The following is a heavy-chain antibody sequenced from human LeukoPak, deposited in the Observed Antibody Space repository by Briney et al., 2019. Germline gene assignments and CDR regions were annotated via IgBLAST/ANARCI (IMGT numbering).Heavy chain of an antibody. CDR1: GGAISRNNYY. CDR2: IYYSGNT. Sequence: SETLSLTCSVSGGAISRNNYYWGWIRQPPGKGREWIGSIYYSGNTYYNPSLKSRVIMSVDTSKNQFSLKLRSVTAADTAVYYCASRRSYRSGVAWTGHLDYWGQGPLVTVSS. V-gene: IGHV4-39*01. J-gene: IGHJ4*02. CDR3: ASRRSYRSGVAWTGHLDY. D-gene: IGHD2-15*01.